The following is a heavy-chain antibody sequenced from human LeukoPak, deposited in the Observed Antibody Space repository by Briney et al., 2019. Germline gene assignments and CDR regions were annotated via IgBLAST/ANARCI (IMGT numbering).Heavy chain of an antibody. CDR2: ISNNGGSS. V-gene: IGHV3-64*04. Sequence: GGSLRLSCSASGFTFSAYAMYWVRQAPGKGLEYVSGISNNGGSSFYADSVKGRFTISRDNSKNTLYLQMNSLRAEDTAVYYCARQTGSSSWYYYYYGMDVWGQGTTVTVSS. D-gene: IGHD6-13*01. J-gene: IGHJ6*02. CDR1: GFTFSAYA. CDR3: ARQTGSSSWYYYYYGMDV.